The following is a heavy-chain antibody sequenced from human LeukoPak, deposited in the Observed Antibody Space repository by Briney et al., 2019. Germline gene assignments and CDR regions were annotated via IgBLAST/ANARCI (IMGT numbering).Heavy chain of an antibody. J-gene: IGHJ4*02. CDR1: GGSFSGYY. CDR2: INHSGST. V-gene: IGHV4-34*01. CDR3: ARGPSDFWSGYPYYFDY. D-gene: IGHD3-3*01. Sequence: SSETLSLTCAVYGGSFSGYYWSWIRQPPGKGLEWIGEINHSGSTNYNPSLKSRVTISVDTSKNQFSLKLSSVTAADTAVYYCARGPSDFWSGYPYYFDYWGQGTLVTVSS.